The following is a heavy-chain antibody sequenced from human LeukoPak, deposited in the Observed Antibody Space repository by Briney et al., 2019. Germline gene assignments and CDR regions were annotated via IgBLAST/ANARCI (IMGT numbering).Heavy chain of an antibody. D-gene: IGHD2-21*02. CDR2: IYTSGST. Sequence: KPPETLSLTCTVSAGSISSDYWSWIRQPAGKGLEWIGRIYTSGSTNYNPSLKSRVTMSVDTSKNQFSLKLSSVTAADTAVYYCARDGGDSLAVDYWGQGTLVTVSS. V-gene: IGHV4-4*07. CDR1: AGSISSDY. J-gene: IGHJ4*02. CDR3: ARDGGDSLAVDY.